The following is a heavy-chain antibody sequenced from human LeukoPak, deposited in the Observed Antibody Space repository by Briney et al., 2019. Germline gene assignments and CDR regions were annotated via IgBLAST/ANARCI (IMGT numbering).Heavy chain of an antibody. Sequence: ASVKFSWNASGYTFTGYYMHWVRQARGQALQWMGWINPNSGGTNYAQKFQGRVTMTRDTSISTAYMELSRLRSDDTAVYYCARGSYYDSSGYPCWGQGTLVTVSS. CDR2: INPNSGGT. D-gene: IGHD3-22*01. CDR1: GYTFTGYY. J-gene: IGHJ4*02. V-gene: IGHV1-2*02. CDR3: ARGSYYDSSGYPC.